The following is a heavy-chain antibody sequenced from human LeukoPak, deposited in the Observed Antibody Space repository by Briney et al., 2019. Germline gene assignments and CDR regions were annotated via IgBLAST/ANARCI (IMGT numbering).Heavy chain of an antibody. D-gene: IGHD6-13*01. CDR2: FDPEDGET. Sequence: ASVKVSCKVSGYTLTELSMHWVRQAPGKGLEWMGGFDPEDGETTYAQKFQGRVTMTEDTSTDTAYMELSSLRSEDTAVYYCATLAFSGIAAAGTDFQHWGQGTLVTVSS. CDR3: ATLAFSGIAAAGTDFQH. CDR1: GYTLTELS. V-gene: IGHV1-24*01. J-gene: IGHJ1*01.